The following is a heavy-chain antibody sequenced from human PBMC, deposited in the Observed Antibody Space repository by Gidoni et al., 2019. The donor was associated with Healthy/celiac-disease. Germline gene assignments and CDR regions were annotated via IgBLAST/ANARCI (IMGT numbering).Heavy chain of an antibody. CDR1: GFTFSSYA. J-gene: IGHJ5*02. CDR2: ISGSGGST. CDR3: AKNKVRGVIPFDP. V-gene: IGHV3-23*01. D-gene: IGHD3-10*01. Sequence: EVQLLESGGGLVQPGGSLRLSCAASGFTFSSYAMIWVRQAPGKGLEWVAAISGSGGSTYYADSVKGRFTISRDNSKNTLYLQMNSLRAEDTAVYYCAKNKVRGVIPFDPWGQGTLVTVSS.